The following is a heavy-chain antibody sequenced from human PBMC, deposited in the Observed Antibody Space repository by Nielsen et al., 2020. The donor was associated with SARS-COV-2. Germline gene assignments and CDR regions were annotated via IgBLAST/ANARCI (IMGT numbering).Heavy chain of an antibody. V-gene: IGHV3-48*01. CDR3: ATCRGPYWYFDL. Sequence: GESLKISCAASGFTFSSYDMYWVRQAPGKGLEWISYISISSSTIDYADSVKGRFTISRDNAKNSLYLQMNSLRAEDTAVYYCATCRGPYWYFDLWGRGTLVTVSS. D-gene: IGHD3-10*01. J-gene: IGHJ2*01. CDR1: GFTFSSYD. CDR2: ISISSSTI.